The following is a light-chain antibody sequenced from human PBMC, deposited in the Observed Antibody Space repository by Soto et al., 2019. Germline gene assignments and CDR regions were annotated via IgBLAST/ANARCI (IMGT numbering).Light chain of an antibody. V-gene: IGKV3-20*01. Sequence: EIILTQSPDTLSLSPGERATLSCRASQTVSSNYLAWCQQRPGQAPRLLIYGASTRAAGIPDRFSGSGSGTDFTLTITRLEPEDSAVYYCQQYDSSPPITFGQGTRLEIK. CDR1: QTVSSNY. CDR3: QQYDSSPPIT. CDR2: GAS. J-gene: IGKJ5*01.